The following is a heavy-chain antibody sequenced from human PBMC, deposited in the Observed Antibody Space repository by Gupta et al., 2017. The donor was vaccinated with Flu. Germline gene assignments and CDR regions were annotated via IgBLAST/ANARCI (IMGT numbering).Heavy chain of an antibody. CDR2: IIPSFGAA. CDR1: GGAFSSYA. V-gene: IGHV1-69*01. CDR3: AIDYYDSLGYYDIYKNDD. D-gene: IGHD3-22*01. J-gene: IGHJ4*02. Sequence: QVQLVQSGAEVKKPGSSVTVSCKASGGAFSSYAISWVRQAPGQGLEWMGGIIPSFGAANYAQKFQGRVTITADESTSTAYMERSSLRSEDTAVYYCAIDYYDSLGYYDIYKNDDWGQGTLVTVSS.